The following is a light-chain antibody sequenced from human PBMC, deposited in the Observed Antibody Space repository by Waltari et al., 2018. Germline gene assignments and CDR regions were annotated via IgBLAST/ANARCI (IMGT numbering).Light chain of an antibody. CDR3: CSYVGLGTYV. Sequence: QSGLAQPASASGSPGQSITITCTGTSSDVGNYNLVSWYQQRPGKAPRLLIYEVTKRAAVTSDRSSASKSSNTASLSISGLQSQEDEADYYCCSYVGLGTYVFGTGTKVTV. J-gene: IGLJ1*01. V-gene: IGLV2-23*02. CDR2: EVT. CDR1: SSDVGNYNL.